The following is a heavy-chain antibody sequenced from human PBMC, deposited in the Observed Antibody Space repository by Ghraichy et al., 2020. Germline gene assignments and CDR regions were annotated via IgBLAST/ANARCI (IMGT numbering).Heavy chain of an antibody. Sequence: GGSLRLSCAASGFTFSSYSMNWVRQAPGKGLEWVSSISSSSYIYYADSVKGRFTISRDNAKNSLYLQMNSLRAEDTAVYYCARDLRRGYSYGPNWFDPWGQGTLVTVSS. D-gene: IGHD5-18*01. CDR1: GFTFSSYS. J-gene: IGHJ5*02. V-gene: IGHV3-21*01. CDR2: ISSSSYI. CDR3: ARDLRRGYSYGPNWFDP.